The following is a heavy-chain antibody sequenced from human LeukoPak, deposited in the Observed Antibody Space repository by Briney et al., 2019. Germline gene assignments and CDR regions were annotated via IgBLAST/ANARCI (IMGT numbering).Heavy chain of an antibody. V-gene: IGHV4-59*08. CDR3: ARGHPGYCSSTSCSTE. J-gene: IGHJ4*02. Sequence: SETLSLTCTVSSGSISIFYWSWVRQPPGKGLEWIGYIYNSGRTDYNPSLKSRVTISVDTSKNQFSLKLSSVTAADTAVYYCARGHPGYCSSTSCSTEWGQGTLVTVSS. CDR2: IYNSGRT. CDR1: SGSISIFY. D-gene: IGHD2-2*01.